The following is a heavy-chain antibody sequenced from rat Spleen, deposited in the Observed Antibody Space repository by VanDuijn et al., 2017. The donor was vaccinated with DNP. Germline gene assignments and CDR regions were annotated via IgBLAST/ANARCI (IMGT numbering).Heavy chain of an antibody. V-gene: IGHV5-31*01. J-gene: IGHJ2*01. CDR2: ITNTGDST. CDR1: GLTFNNYW. Sequence: EVQLVESGGGLVQPGRSLKLSCVASGLTFNNYWMTWIRQAPGKGLEWVASITNTGDSTYYSDSVKGRFSISRDNVKSTLYLQVNSLRSEDTATYYCARRDYWGQGVMVTVSS. CDR3: ARRDY.